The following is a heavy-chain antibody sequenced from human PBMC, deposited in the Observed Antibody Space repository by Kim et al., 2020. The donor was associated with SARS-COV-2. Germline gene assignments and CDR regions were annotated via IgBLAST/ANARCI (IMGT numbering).Heavy chain of an antibody. CDR1: GYTFTSYA. V-gene: IGHV1-3*01. D-gene: IGHD2-2*02. CDR2: INAGNGNT. J-gene: IGHJ5*02. CDR3: ARDYCSSTSCYTGLNWFDP. Sequence: ASVKVSCKASGYTFTSYAMHWVRQAPGQRLEWMGWINAGNGNTKYSQKFQGRVTITRDTSASTAYMELSSLRSEDTAVYYCARDYCSSTSCYTGLNWFDPWGQGTLVTVSS.